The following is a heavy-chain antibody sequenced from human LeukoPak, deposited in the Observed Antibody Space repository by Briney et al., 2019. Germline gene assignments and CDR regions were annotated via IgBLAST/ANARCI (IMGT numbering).Heavy chain of an antibody. J-gene: IGHJ4*02. CDR2: IRYDGSNR. CDR3: ATNKYGSGSFIRDY. V-gene: IGHV3-30*02. CDR1: GFTFSSCG. D-gene: IGHD3-10*01. Sequence: GGSLRLSCAASGFTFSSCGMHWVRQAPGKGLEWVAFIRYDGSNRNYADSVKGRFTISRENSMNMLYLQMNSLRAEDTAVYYCATNKYGSGSFIRDYWGQGTLVTVSS.